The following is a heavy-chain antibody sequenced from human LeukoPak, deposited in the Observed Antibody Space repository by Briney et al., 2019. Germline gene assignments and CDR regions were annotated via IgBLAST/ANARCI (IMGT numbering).Heavy chain of an antibody. CDR3: ARDSFNFDYGGNSGVDY. D-gene: IGHD4-23*01. J-gene: IGHJ4*02. V-gene: IGHV3-30*04. CDR2: ISYDGSNK. CDR1: GFTFSSYA. Sequence: GGSLRLSCAASGFTFSSYAMHWVRQAPGKGLEWVAVISYDGSNKYYADSVKGRFTISRDNFKNTLYLQTNSLRAEDTAVYYCARDSFNFDYGGNSGVDYWGQGTLVTVSS.